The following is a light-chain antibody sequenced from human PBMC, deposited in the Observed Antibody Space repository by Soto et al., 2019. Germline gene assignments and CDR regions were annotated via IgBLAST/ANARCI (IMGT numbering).Light chain of an antibody. CDR3: XTWDSSLSAGL. J-gene: IGLJ3*02. CDR2: ENN. Sequence: QSVLTQPPSVSAAPGQKVTISCSGSSSNIGNNYVSWYQQLPGTAPKLLIYENNKRPSGIPDRFSGSKSGTSXTLGITGLQTGDEADYYCXTWDSSLSAGLFGGGTKLTXX. CDR1: SSNIGNNY. V-gene: IGLV1-51*02.